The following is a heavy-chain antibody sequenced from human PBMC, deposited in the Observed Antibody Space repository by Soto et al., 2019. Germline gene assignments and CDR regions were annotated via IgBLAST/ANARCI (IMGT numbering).Heavy chain of an antibody. CDR3: ASSYCSSTSCPPNWFDP. Sequence: PSVKVSCKASGGTFSSYAISWVRQAPGQGLEWMGGIIPIFGTANYAQKFQGRVTITADESTSTAYMELSSLRSEDTAVYYCASSYCSSTSCPPNWFDPWGQGTLVTVSS. CDR1: GGTFSSYA. D-gene: IGHD2-2*01. V-gene: IGHV1-69*13. CDR2: IIPIFGTA. J-gene: IGHJ5*02.